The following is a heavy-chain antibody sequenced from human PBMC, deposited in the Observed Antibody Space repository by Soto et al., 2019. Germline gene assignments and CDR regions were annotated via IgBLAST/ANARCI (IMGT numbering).Heavy chain of an antibody. CDR3: ASFVLGYCSSTSCKKSYGMDV. J-gene: IGHJ6*02. CDR2: INHSGST. D-gene: IGHD2-2*01. V-gene: IGHV4-34*01. CDR1: GGSFSGYY. Sequence: QVQLQQWGAGLLKPSETLSLTCAVYGGSFSGYYWSWIRQPPGKGLEWIGEINHSGSTNYNPSLKSRVTISVDTSKNQFSLKLSSVTAAGTAVYYCASFVLGYCSSTSCKKSYGMDVWGQGTTVTVSS.